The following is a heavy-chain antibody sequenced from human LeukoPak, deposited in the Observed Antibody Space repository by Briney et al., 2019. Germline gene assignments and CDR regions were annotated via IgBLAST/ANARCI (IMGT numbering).Heavy chain of an antibody. V-gene: IGHV3-21*04. CDR2: ISSRSSYI. D-gene: IGHD2-2*01. Sequence: GGSLRLSCAASGFTFSTYSMNWVRQAPGKGLEWVSSISSRSSYIYYADSMKGRFTISRDNAKNSLYLQMNSLRAEDTAVYYCAKGSSSSCYAGLDYWGQGTLVTVSS. CDR1: GFTFSTYS. J-gene: IGHJ4*02. CDR3: AKGSSSSCYAGLDY.